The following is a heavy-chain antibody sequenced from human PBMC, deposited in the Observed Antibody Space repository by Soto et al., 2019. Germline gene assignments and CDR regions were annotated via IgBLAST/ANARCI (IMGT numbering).Heavy chain of an antibody. J-gene: IGHJ4*02. D-gene: IGHD3-10*01. CDR3: ASVYSGKFEY. Sequence: SETLSLTCTVSGDSMINKHWNWIRQPPGKTLEWIGYIFSTGITDGSTKYNPSLESRVTISVDTSKSQFSLKLSSVTAADTAVFYWASVYSGKFEYWGRGPLVTVS. CDR1: GDSMINKH. CDR2: IFSTGITDGST. V-gene: IGHV4-59*01.